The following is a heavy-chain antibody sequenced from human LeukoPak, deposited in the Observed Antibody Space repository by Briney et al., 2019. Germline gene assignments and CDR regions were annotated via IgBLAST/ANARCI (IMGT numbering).Heavy chain of an antibody. CDR1: GSSIISGYY. J-gene: IGHJ4*02. D-gene: IGHD6-13*01. CDR2: IYHSGST. CDR3: VCIAAAGPFDY. Sequence: SETLSLTCTVSGSSIISGYYWGWIRQPPGKGLEWIGSIYHSGSTYYNPSLKSRVTISVDTSKNRFSLKLSSVTAADTAVYYCVCIAAAGPFDYWGQGTLVTVSS. V-gene: IGHV4-38-2*02.